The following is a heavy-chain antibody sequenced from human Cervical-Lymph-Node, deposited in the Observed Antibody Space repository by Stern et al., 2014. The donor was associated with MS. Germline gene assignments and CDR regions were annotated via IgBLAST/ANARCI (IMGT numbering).Heavy chain of an antibody. CDR2: IYPGDSDT. CDR1: GYSFTNYW. D-gene: IGHD3-22*01. V-gene: IGHV5-51*03. J-gene: IGHJ4*02. CDR3: ARGITSIEGMGVYFDD. Sequence: EVQLVESGADVKKPGESLKISCQGSGYSFTNYWIGWVRQMPGKGLDWMGIIYPGDSDTRYSRSFQGQVTMPADKSISTAYLQWRSLKASDTAIYYCARGITSIEGMGVYFDDWGQGTLVTVSS.